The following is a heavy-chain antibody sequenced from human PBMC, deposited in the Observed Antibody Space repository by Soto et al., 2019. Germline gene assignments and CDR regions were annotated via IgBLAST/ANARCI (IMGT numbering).Heavy chain of an antibody. D-gene: IGHD6-13*01. CDR2: ISAYNGNK. CDR3: ARDLGQQLFDY. CDR1: GYTFNSYG. V-gene: IGHV1-18*01. Sequence: QVQLVQSGAEVKKPGASVKVSCKASGYTFNSYGISWVRQAPGQGLEWMGWISAYNGNKKYAQKLQGRVTMTTDTSTSKAYMEPRSLRSDDTAVYYCARDLGQQLFDYLGQGTLVTVSS. J-gene: IGHJ4*02.